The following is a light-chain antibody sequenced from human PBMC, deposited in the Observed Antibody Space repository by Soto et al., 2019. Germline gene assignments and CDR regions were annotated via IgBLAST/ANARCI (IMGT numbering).Light chain of an antibody. J-gene: IGLJ2*01. V-gene: IGLV2-8*01. CDR3: SSCAGRNNLV. CDR2: EVS. Sequence: QSALTQPPSASGSPGQSVTISCTGTSSDVGACNYVSWFQQHPGKAPKLTIYEVSKLPSGVPDRFSGSKSGSTASLTVSWLQAEDEADYYCSSCAGRNNLVFGGGTKLTVL. CDR1: SSDVGACNY.